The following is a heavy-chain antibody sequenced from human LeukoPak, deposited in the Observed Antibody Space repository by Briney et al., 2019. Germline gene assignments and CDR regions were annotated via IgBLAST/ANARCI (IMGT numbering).Heavy chain of an antibody. CDR3: AREGPSSSGSYLNCFDP. D-gene: IGHD1-26*01. CDR1: GGSISNYY. V-gene: IGHV4-59*01. Sequence: SETLSLTSTVSGGSISNYYWSWLPPRPGKGLEWSGYIYYSGSTKYNPSLKSRVTISVDTTKNQFSLKLSSVTAADTAVKYCAREGPSSSGSYLNCFDPWGQGTLVTVSS. CDR2: IYYSGST. J-gene: IGHJ5*02.